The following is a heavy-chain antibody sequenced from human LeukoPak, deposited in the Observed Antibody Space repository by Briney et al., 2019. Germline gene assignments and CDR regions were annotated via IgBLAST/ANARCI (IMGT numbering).Heavy chain of an antibody. CDR3: ARDMTGVAAHY. V-gene: IGHV3-21*01. J-gene: IGHJ4*02. D-gene: IGHD2-15*01. CDR2: ISSSSSYI. Sequence: GGSLRLSCAASGFTFSSYSMNWVRQAPGKGPEWVSSISSSSSYIYYADSVKGRFTISRDNAKNSLYLQMNSLRAEDTAVYYCARDMTGVAAHYWGQGTLVTASS. CDR1: GFTFSSYS.